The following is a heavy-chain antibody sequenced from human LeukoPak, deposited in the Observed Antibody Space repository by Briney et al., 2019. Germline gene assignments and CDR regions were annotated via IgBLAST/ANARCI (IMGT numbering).Heavy chain of an antibody. J-gene: IGHJ4*02. V-gene: IGHV3-11*01. Sequence: GGSLRLSCAASGFTFSDFYMTWIRQAPGKGLEWVSVISGSAHKIRYADSVKGRFTISRDNSENIVYLQMNNLRVEDTAVYYCAGRPTGYSSGYIHWGQGTLVTVSS. CDR3: AGRPTGYSSGYIH. D-gene: IGHD5-18*01. CDR2: ISGSAHKI. CDR1: GFTFSDFY.